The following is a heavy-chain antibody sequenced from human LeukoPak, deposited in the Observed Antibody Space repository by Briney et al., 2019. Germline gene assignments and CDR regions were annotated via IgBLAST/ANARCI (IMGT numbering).Heavy chain of an antibody. CDR1: GYIFTNYW. J-gene: IGHJ6*02. Sequence: GESLKISCKGSGYIFTNYWIAWVRQMPGKGLELMGIIYAGDSDTRYSPSFQGQVTITADKSISTAYLQWSSLKASDTAMYYCARPYYYGSYYGMDVWGQGTTVAVSS. V-gene: IGHV5-51*01. CDR3: ARPYYYGSYYGMDV. D-gene: IGHD3-10*01. CDR2: IYAGDSDT.